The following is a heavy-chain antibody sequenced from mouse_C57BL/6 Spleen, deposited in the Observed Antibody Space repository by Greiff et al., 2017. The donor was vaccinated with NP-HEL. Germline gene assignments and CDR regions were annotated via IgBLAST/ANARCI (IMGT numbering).Heavy chain of an antibody. J-gene: IGHJ1*03. CDR2: INYDGSST. CDR3: ARDHEAVVATRWYFDV. V-gene: IGHV5-16*01. Sequence: EVKLVESEGGLVQPGSSMKLSCTASGFTFSDYYMAWVRQVPEKGLEWVANINYDGSSTYYLDSLKSRFIISRDNAKNILYLQMSSLKSEDTATYYCARDHEAVVATRWYFDVWGTGTTVTVSS. CDR1: GFTFSDYY. D-gene: IGHD1-1*01.